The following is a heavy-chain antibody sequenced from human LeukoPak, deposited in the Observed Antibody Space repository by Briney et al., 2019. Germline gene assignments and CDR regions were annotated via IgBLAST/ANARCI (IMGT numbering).Heavy chain of an antibody. V-gene: IGHV1-69*13. CDR3: AREGAAGTGGWFDP. J-gene: IGHJ5*02. CDR2: IIPIFGTA. Sequence: SVKVSCKASGGTFSSYAISWVRQAPGQGLEWMGGIIPIFGTANYAQKFQGRVTITADESTSTAYMELSSLRSEDTAVYYCAREGAAGTGGWFDPWGQGTLVTASS. D-gene: IGHD6-13*01. CDR1: GGTFSSYA.